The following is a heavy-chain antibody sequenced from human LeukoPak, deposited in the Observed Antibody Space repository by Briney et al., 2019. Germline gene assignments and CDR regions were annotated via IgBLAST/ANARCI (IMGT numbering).Heavy chain of an antibody. CDR1: GFTFSSYR. J-gene: IGHJ6*02. CDR3: ARDGVDYYYYGMDV. V-gene: IGHV3-21*04. Sequence: GGSLRLSCAASGFTFSSYRMNWVRQAPGKGLEWVSSISSSSSYIYYADSVKGRFTISRDNAKNSLYLQMNSLRAEDTAVYYCARDGVDYYYYGMDVWGQGTTVTVSS. CDR2: ISSSSSYI.